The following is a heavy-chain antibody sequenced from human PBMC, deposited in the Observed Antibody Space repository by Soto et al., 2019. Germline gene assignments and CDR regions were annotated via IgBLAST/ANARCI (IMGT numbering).Heavy chain of an antibody. V-gene: IGHV4-30-4*01. Sequence: SETLSLTCTVSGGSISSGDYYWSWIRQPPGKGLEWIGYIYYSGSTYYNPSLKSRVTISVDTSKNQFSLKLSSLTAADTAVYYCARAFETRYFDYWGQGTLVTVSS. CDR2: IYYSGST. CDR3: ARAFETRYFDY. CDR1: GGSISSGDYY. J-gene: IGHJ4*02.